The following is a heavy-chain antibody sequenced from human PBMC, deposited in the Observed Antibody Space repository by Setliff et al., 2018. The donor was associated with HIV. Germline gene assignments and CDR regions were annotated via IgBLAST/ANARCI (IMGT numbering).Heavy chain of an antibody. CDR3: ARWHSPYGFWEEDY. CDR2: INYSGST. J-gene: IGHJ4*02. CDR1: GGSISSSSYY. D-gene: IGHD3-10*01. V-gene: IGHV4-39*01. Sequence: SETLSLTCTVSGGSISSSSYYWGWIRQPPGKGLEWIGSINYSGSTYYNPSLKSRVTISTDTSKNQFSLKLKSVTAADTAVYYCARWHSPYGFWEEDYWGQGTLVTVSS.